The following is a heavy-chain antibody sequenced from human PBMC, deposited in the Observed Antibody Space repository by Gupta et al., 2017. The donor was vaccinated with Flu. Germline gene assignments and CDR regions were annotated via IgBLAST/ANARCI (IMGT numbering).Heavy chain of an antibody. Sequence: QLQLQESGPGLVKPSETLSLTCTVSGGSISSSSYYWGWIRQPPGKGLEWIGSIYYSGSTYYNPSLKSRVTISVDTSKNQFSLKLSSVTAADTAVYYCARPRAVVDSPRHNWFDPWGQGTLVTVSS. V-gene: IGHV4-39*01. CDR3: ARPRAVVDSPRHNWFDP. CDR2: IYYSGST. D-gene: IGHD2-15*01. CDR1: GGSISSSSYY. J-gene: IGHJ5*02.